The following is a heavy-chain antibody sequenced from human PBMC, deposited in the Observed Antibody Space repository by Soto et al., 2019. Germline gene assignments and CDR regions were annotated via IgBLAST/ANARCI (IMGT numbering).Heavy chain of an antibody. Sequence: GGSLSLSCAASGFTFSSYAMSWVRQAPGKGLEWVSAISGSGGSTYYADSVKGRFTISRDNSKNTLYLQMNSLRAEDTAVYYCAKAPNYYYGMDVWGQGTTVTVSS. CDR1: GFTFSSYA. V-gene: IGHV3-23*01. D-gene: IGHD2-8*01. CDR3: AKAPNYYYGMDV. J-gene: IGHJ6*02. CDR2: ISGSGGST.